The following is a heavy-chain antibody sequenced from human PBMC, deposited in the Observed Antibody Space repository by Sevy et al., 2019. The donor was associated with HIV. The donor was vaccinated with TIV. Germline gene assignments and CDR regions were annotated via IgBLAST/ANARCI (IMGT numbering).Heavy chain of an antibody. J-gene: IGHJ1*01. Sequence: ASVKVSCKASGYTFTSYGISWVRQAPGQGLEWMGWISAYNANTNYAQKLQGRVTMTTDTSTSTAYMELRSLRSDDTAVYYCAREYYYDSSGYYSRAEYFQHWGQGTLVTVSS. CDR2: ISAYNANT. CDR1: GYTFTSYG. CDR3: AREYYYDSSGYYSRAEYFQH. D-gene: IGHD3-22*01. V-gene: IGHV1-18*01.